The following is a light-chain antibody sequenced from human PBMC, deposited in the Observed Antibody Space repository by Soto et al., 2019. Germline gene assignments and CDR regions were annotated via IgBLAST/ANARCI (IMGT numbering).Light chain of an antibody. CDR1: QGISRW. CDR3: QQYGSFPAT. CDR2: AAS. Sequence: DIQMTQSPSSLSASVGDRVTVTCRASQGISRWLAWYQLKPAKAPKSLIYAASTLQSGVPSRFSGSGSGTHFTLTVSSVQPEDSATYYCQQYGSFPATFGQGTKVDI. V-gene: IGKV1D-16*01. J-gene: IGKJ1*01.